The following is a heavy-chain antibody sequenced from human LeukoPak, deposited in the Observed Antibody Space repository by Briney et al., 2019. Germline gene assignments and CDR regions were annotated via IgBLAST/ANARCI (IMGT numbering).Heavy chain of an antibody. J-gene: IGHJ4*02. CDR1: GFTFSSNG. Sequence: GGSLRLPCAASGFTFSSNGMTWVRQAPGKGLEWLASVKGDGSATSYVDSVKGRFTISRDNAKNSLYLQMNSLRADDTALYYCARSRGDFWGQGTLVTVSS. CDR2: VKGDGSAT. V-gene: IGHV3-7*01. CDR3: ARSRGDF.